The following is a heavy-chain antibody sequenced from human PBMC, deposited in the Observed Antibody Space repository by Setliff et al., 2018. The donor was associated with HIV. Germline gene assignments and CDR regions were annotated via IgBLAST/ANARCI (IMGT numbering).Heavy chain of an antibody. D-gene: IGHD4-17*01. CDR3: ARDPVNDYERWFDP. J-gene: IGHJ5*02. CDR2: IKQDGSEK. CDR1: GFTFSSCW. Sequence: PGGSLRLSCAASGFTFSSCWMNWVRQAPGKGLEWVANIKQDGSEKYYVDSVKGRFTISRDNAKNSLYLQMNGLRAEDTAVYYCARDPVNDYERWFDPWGQGTLVTVSS. V-gene: IGHV3-7*03.